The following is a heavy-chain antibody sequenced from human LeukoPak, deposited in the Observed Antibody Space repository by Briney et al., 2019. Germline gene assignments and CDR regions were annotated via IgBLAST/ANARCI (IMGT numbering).Heavy chain of an antibody. Sequence: SVKVSCKASGGTFSSYTISWVRQAPGQGLEWMGRIIPILGIANYAQKFQGRVTITADKSTSTAYMELSSLRSEDTAVYYCARVQEEDGYNQWGQETLVTVSS. V-gene: IGHV1-69*02. CDR2: IIPILGIA. D-gene: IGHD5-24*01. J-gene: IGHJ4*02. CDR1: GGTFSSYT. CDR3: ARVQEEDGYNQ.